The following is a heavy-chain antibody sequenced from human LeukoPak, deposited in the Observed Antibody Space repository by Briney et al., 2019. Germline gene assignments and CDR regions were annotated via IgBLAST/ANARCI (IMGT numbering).Heavy chain of an antibody. Sequence: PSETLSLTCAVSGGSISSGGYSWSWIRQPPGKGLEWIGYIYHSGSTYYNPSLKSRVTRSVDRSKNQFSLKLSSVTAADTAVYYCARGLKYNWNYALDYWGQGTLVTVSS. CDR3: ARGLKYNWNYALDY. J-gene: IGHJ4*02. CDR2: IYHSGST. V-gene: IGHV4-30-2*01. D-gene: IGHD1-7*01. CDR1: GGSISSGGYS.